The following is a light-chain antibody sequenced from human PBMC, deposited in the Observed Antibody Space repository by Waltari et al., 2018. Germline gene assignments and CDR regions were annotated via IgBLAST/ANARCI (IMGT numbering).Light chain of an antibody. CDR3: NSRDSTTKHLV. V-gene: IGLV3-19*01. CDR2: GKN. Sequence: SSDLTQDTAVYVALGQTVRIKCKRDRPRRRHAIRYQQKPGQAPLLVTYGKNKRPSGIPDRFSGSSSGDTASLTITGFQAEDEADYYCNSRDSTTKHLVFGGGTKLTVL. J-gene: IGLJ2*01. CDR1: RPRRRH.